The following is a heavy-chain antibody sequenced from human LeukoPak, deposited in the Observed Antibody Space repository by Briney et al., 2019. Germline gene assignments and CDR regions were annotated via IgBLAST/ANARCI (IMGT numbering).Heavy chain of an antibody. CDR3: ARDKYYYGSGTFYSSAVFDY. CDR1: GYTFTGYY. J-gene: IGHJ4*02. CDR2: INPNSGDT. V-gene: IGHV1-2*02. D-gene: IGHD3-10*01. Sequence: ASVKVSCKASGYTFTGYYMHWVRQAPGQGLEWMGWINPNSGDTNYAQKFQGRVTMTRDTSISTAYMDLSRLRSDDTAVYYCARDKYYYGSGTFYSSAVFDYWGQGTLVAVSS.